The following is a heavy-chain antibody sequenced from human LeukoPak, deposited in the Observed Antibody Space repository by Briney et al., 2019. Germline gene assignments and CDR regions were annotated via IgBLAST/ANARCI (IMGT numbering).Heavy chain of an antibody. V-gene: IGHV3-11*01. Sequence: GGSLRLSCVASGFPFSSYWMTWIRQAPGKGLEWVSYISSRGSTIYYADSVKGRFTISRDNAKNSLYLQMNSLRAEDTAVYYCARHDTAMATDYGMDVWGQGTTVTVSS. CDR1: GFPFSSYW. J-gene: IGHJ6*02. CDR2: ISSRGSTI. D-gene: IGHD5-18*01. CDR3: ARHDTAMATDYGMDV.